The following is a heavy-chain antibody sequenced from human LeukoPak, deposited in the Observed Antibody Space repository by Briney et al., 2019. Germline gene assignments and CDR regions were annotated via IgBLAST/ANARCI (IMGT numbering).Heavy chain of an antibody. CDR2: IYHSGST. CDR1: GVSISSGGYS. Sequence: SQTLSLTCAVSGVSISSGGYSWSWIRQPPGKGLEWIGYIYHSGSTYYNPSLKSRVTISVDRSKDQFSLKLSSVTAADTAVYYCARGSRIAAAALDYWGQGTLVTVSS. D-gene: IGHD6-13*01. V-gene: IGHV4-30-2*01. CDR3: ARGSRIAAAALDY. J-gene: IGHJ4*02.